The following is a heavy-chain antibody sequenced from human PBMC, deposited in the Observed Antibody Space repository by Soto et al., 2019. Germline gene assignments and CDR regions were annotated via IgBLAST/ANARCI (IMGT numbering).Heavy chain of an antibody. CDR2: IKPDGSDT. Sequence: EVQLVESGGDLVQPGGSLRLSCAASGFPFSSYWMTWVRRAPGKGLQWVASIKPDGSDTYYLDSVRGRFTVSRDNARNSVYLQMNSLGVDDTALYRCVKGHLFVDPLGQASLAIVTS. V-gene: IGHV3-7*01. CDR1: GFPFSSYW. J-gene: IGHJ5*02. CDR3: VKGHLFVDP. D-gene: IGHD3-10*02.